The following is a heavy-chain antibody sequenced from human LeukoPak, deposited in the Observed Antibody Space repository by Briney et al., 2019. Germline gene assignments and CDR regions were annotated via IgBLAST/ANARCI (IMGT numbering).Heavy chain of an antibody. CDR2: IKQDGSEK. D-gene: IGHD1-26*01. J-gene: IGHJ4*02. V-gene: IGHV3-7*01. Sequence: GGSLRLSCAASGFTFSSYWMSWVRQAPGKGLEWVANIKQDGSEKYYVDSVKGRFTISRDNARNSLYLQMNSLRAEDTAVYYCARVGVGARLDYWGQGTLVTVSS. CDR1: GFTFSSYW. CDR3: ARVGVGARLDY.